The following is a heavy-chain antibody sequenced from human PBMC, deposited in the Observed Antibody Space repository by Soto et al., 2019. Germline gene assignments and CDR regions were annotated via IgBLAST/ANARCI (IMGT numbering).Heavy chain of an antibody. V-gene: IGHV3-30-3*01. CDR1: GFTFSSYA. J-gene: IGHJ6*02. Sequence: QVQLVESGGGVVQPGRSLRLSCAASGFTFSSYAMHWVRQAPGKGLEWVAVISYDGSNKYYADSVKGRFTISRDNSKNTLYLQMNSLRAEDTAVYYCARVLSGYDYYYYGMDVWGQGTTVTVPS. D-gene: IGHD3-22*01. CDR3: ARVLSGYDYYYYGMDV. CDR2: ISYDGSNK.